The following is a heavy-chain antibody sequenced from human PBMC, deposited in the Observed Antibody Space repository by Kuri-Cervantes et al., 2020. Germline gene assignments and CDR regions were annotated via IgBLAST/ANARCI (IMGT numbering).Heavy chain of an antibody. CDR2: ISYDGSNK. J-gene: IGHJ5*02. D-gene: IGHD6-19*01. CDR1: GFTFSSYA. CDR3: AKQDWSSGWRFDP. Sequence: GESLKISCAASGFTFSSYAMHWVRQAPGKGLEWVAVISYDGSNKYYADSVKGRFTISRDNSKNTLYLQMNSLRAEDTAVYYCAKQDWSSGWRFDPWGQGTLVTVSS. V-gene: IGHV3-30*18.